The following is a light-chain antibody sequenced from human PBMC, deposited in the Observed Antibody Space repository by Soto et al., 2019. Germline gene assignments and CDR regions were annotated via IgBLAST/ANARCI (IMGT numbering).Light chain of an antibody. CDR3: ASWDDSLSGPV. CDR2: TNN. V-gene: IGLV1-47*02. J-gene: IGLJ3*02. Sequence: QSVLTQPPSASGTPGQRGTISCSGGTANIGNSYVYWYQLLPGTAPKLLIYTNNQRHSGVTDRFSGSKSGTSASLAISGLRYEDEADYYCASWDDSLSGPVFGGGTTQNVL. CDR1: TANIGNSY.